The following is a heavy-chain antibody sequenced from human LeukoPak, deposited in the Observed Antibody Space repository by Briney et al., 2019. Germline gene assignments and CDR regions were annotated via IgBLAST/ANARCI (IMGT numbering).Heavy chain of an antibody. V-gene: IGHV3-30-3*01. CDR3: ARQRLGYCSGGSCYSSHNWFDP. Sequence: GRSLRLSCAASGFTFSSYAMHWVRQAPGKGLEWVAVISYDGSNKYYAGSVKGRFTISRDNSKNTLYLQMNSLRAEDTAVYYCARQRLGYCSGGSCYSSHNWFDPWGQGTLVTVSS. CDR1: GFTFSSYA. J-gene: IGHJ5*02. CDR2: ISYDGSNK. D-gene: IGHD2-15*01.